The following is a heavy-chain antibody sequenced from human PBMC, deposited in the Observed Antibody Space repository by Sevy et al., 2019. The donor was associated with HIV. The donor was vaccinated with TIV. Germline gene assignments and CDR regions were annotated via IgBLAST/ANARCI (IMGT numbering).Heavy chain of an antibody. V-gene: IGHV4-59*01. D-gene: IGHD5-18*01. Sequence: SETLSLTCTVSGGSISSYYWSWIRQPPGKGLEWIGYIYYSGSTNYNPSLKSRVTISVDTSKNQFSLKLSSVTAADTAVYYCAGGVQLPAGYYYYYMDVWGKGTTVTVSS. J-gene: IGHJ6*03. CDR3: AGGVQLPAGYYYYYMDV. CDR2: IYYSGST. CDR1: GGSISSYY.